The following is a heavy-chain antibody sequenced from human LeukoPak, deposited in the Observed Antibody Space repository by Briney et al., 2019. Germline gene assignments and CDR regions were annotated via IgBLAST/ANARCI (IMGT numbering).Heavy chain of an antibody. CDR2: IYWNDDK. J-gene: IGHJ4*02. D-gene: IGHD3-22*01. CDR3: AHPSFYYYDSSGSPFGY. Sequence: SGPTLVNPTQTLTLTCTFSGFSLSTSGVGVGWIRQPPGQALEWLALIYWNDDKRYSPSLKSRLTITKDTSKNQVVLTMTNMDPVDTATYYCAHPSFYYYDSSGSPFGYWGQGTLVTVSS. CDR1: GFSLSTSGVG. V-gene: IGHV2-5*01.